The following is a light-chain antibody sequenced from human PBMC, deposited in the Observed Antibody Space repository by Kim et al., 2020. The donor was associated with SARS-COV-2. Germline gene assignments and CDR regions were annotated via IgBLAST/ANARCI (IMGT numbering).Light chain of an antibody. V-gene: IGKV3-20*01. CDR3: QQYGSSST. Sequence: LSPGERSTLSCRASQSVSSSYLAWYQQKPGQAPRLLIYGASSRATGIPDRFSGSGSGTDFTLTISRLEPEDFAVYYCQQYGSSSTFGQGTRLEIK. CDR1: QSVSSSY. CDR2: GAS. J-gene: IGKJ5*01.